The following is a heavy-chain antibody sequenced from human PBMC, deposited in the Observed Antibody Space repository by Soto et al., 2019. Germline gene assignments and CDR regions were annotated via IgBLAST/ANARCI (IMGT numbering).Heavy chain of an antibody. V-gene: IGHV4-4*02. J-gene: IGHJ6*02. Sequence: PSETLSLTCAVSGGSISSANWWTWVRQPPGKGLEWIGEIYHGGSTSYNPSLKSRVTLSLDKFKNHFSLNLTSVTAADTAVYYCARLSFSYGVDVWGQGTRSPSP. CDR2: IYHGGST. CDR1: GGSISSANW. CDR3: ARLSFSYGVDV.